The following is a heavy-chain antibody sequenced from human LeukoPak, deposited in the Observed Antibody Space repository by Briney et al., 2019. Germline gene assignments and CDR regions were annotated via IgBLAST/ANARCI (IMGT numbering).Heavy chain of an antibody. V-gene: IGHV1-3*03. D-gene: IGHD6-19*01. CDR2: INVGNGNT. J-gene: IGHJ4*02. CDR1: GYTLTDYP. CDR3: ARNLAVAPHAYYFDY. Sequence: GASVKVSCKASGYTLTDYPMHWVRQAPGQGLEWMGWINVGNGNTKYSQEFQGRVTITRDTSASTAYMELSSLRSEDMAVYYCARNLAVAPHAYYFDYWGQGTLVTVSS.